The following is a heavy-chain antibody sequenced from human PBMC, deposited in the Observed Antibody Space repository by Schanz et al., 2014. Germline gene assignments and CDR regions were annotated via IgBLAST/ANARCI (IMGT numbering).Heavy chain of an antibody. Sequence: EVQLVESGGGWVQPGGSLRLSCAASGFTFSDYSMNWVRQAPGKGPEWVSRINGDGSRTAYADSVKGRFTMSRDNSKNSLYLQMNSLRAEDTAVYYCAKAADWPVTRFDPWGQGTLVTVSS. CDR1: GFTFSDYS. CDR3: AKAADWPVTRFDP. D-gene: IGHD3-9*01. CDR2: INGDGSRT. V-gene: IGHV3-23*04. J-gene: IGHJ5*02.